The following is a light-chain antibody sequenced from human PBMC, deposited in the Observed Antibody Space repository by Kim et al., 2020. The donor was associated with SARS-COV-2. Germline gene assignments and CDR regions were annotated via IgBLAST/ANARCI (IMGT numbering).Light chain of an antibody. CDR3: QQYNTSSQT. V-gene: IGKV1-5*03. J-gene: IGKJ1*01. Sequence: ASAGDTVTITCRASQSIRRWLAWYQQKKGYAPKLLISKASNLESDVPSRFSGSGSGTEFTLTINSLQPDDFATYYCQQYNTSSQTFGQGTKVEIK. CDR1: QSIRRW. CDR2: KAS.